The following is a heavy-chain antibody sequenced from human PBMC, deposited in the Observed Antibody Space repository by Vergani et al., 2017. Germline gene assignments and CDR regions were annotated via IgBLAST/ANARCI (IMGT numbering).Heavy chain of an antibody. J-gene: IGHJ4*02. Sequence: QVQLVESGGGVVQPGRSLRLSCAASGFTFSSYGMHWVRQAPGKGLEWVAVIWYDGSNKYYADSVKGRFTISRDNSKNTLYLQMNSLRAEDTAVYYCAPSASVEMATTIGAYWGQGTLVTVSS. CDR1: GFTFSSYG. CDR3: APSASVEMATTIGAY. D-gene: IGHD5-24*01. V-gene: IGHV3-33*01. CDR2: IWYDGSNK.